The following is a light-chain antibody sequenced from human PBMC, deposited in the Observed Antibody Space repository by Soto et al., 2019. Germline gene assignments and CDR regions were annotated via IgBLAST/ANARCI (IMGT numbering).Light chain of an antibody. V-gene: IGLV1-51*02. CDR1: SSNIGNSY. J-gene: IGLJ1*01. Sequence: QSVLTQPPSVSAAPGQKVTISCSGSSSNIGNSYVSWYQQLPGTAPKLLIYENNRRPSGIPDRFSGSKSGTSATLGITGLQTGDEADYYCGTRDSSLNTGYVFGTGTKVTVL. CDR3: GTRDSSLNTGYV. CDR2: ENN.